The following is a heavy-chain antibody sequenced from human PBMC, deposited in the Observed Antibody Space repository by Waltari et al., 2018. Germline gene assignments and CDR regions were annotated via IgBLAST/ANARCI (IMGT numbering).Heavy chain of an antibody. Sequence: EVQLLESGGGLVQPGGSLRLSCAASGFTFSSYAMSWVRQAPGKGLEWVSAIRGSGGSTYYADSVKGRLTISRDNSKNTLYLQMNSLRAEDTAVYYCAKEGHEGGVLGPYDYWGQGTLVTVSS. V-gene: IGHV3-23*01. CDR1: GFTFSSYA. D-gene: IGHD3-3*01. CDR3: AKEGHEGGVLGPYDY. CDR2: IRGSGGST. J-gene: IGHJ4*02.